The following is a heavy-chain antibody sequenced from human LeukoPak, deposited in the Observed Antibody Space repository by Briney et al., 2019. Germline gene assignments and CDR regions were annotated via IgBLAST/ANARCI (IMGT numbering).Heavy chain of an antibody. D-gene: IGHD2-2*01. J-gene: IGHJ5*02. V-gene: IGHV3-30*18. CDR3: AKMARSGVVVPASTGS. CDR1: GFTFSSHR. Sequence: GGSLRLPCAVSGFTFSSHRMHWVRHAPGKGLEWVALISYDGRNKYYVDSVKSRFTISRDNSQNTLYLEMNSLGTEDTAIYYCAKMARSGVVVPASTGSWGPGTLVTVSS. CDR2: ISYDGRNK.